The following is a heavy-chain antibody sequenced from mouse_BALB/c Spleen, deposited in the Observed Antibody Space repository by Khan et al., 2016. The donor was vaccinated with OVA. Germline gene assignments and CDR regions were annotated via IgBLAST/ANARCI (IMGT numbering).Heavy chain of an antibody. J-gene: IGHJ2*02. V-gene: IGHV1-63*02. CDR3: ARRGAARGRWDYFDY. CDR2: TFPGDGYT. CDR1: GYTFTNYW. Sequence: QVQLKESGAELVRPGTSVKMSCKAAGYTFTNYWIGWVKQRPGHGLEWIGDTFPGDGYTNYNEKFKGKATLTADTSSSTAYMQLGGLTSEDSAIYYGARRGAARGRWDYFDYWGKGTSLTVSS. D-gene: IGHD3-1*01.